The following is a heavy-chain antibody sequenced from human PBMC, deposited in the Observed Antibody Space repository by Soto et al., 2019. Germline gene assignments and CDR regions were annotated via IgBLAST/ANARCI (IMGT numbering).Heavy chain of an antibody. CDR1: GGTFSGYV. D-gene: IGHD1-20*01. CDR3: ARDPRSITGTTSSEDFQH. V-gene: IGHV1-69*01. CDR2: IIPLLGIT. Sequence: QAQLMQSGAEVKKPGSSVKVSCKASGGTFSGYVINWVRQAPGHGLEWLGGIIPLLGITDYGQKFQGRITIAADESTGTAYMDLRGLRSEDTAVYYCARDPRSITGTTSSEDFQHWGQGTLVSVSS. J-gene: IGHJ1*01.